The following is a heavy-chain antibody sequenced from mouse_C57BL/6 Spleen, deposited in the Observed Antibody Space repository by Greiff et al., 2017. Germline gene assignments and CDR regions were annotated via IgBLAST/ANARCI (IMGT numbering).Heavy chain of an antibody. CDR1: GYAFSSYW. CDR3: ARTTTVVGPYAMDY. CDR2: IYPGDGDT. J-gene: IGHJ4*01. Sequence: VKLKESGAELVKPGASVKISCKASGYAFSSYWMNWVKQRPGKGLEWIGQIYPGDGDTNYNGKFKGKATLTADKSSSTAYMQLSSLTSEDSAVYFCARTTTVVGPYAMDYWGQGTSVTVSS. V-gene: IGHV1-80*01. D-gene: IGHD1-1*01.